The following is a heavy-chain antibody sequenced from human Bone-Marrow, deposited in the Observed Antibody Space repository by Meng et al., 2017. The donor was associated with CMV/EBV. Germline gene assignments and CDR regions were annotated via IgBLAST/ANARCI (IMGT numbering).Heavy chain of an antibody. CDR3: ARDGLGGAPDD. CDR1: GGSMRWNY. J-gene: IGHJ4*02. Sequence: GSLRLSCTVSGGSMRWNYLHWIRQPPGKGLEWIGYIYFTGTTNYNPSLKSRVTMSVDTSKNQFSLKLSSVTAADTAGYYCARDGLGGAPDDWGQGTLVTVSS. CDR2: IYFTGTT. D-gene: IGHD3-16*01. V-gene: IGHV4-59*01.